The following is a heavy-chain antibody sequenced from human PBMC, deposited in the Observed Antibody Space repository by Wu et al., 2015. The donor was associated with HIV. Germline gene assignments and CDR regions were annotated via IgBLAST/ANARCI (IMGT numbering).Heavy chain of an antibody. J-gene: IGHJ6*03. CDR2: INPNSGDT. Sequence: QVQLVQSGAEMKKPGASVTVSCKASGYTFTGHFMHWVRQAPGQGLEWMGWINPNSGDTNYVQKFQGRVTMTRGTSISTVYMELSRLRSDDTAVYYCARGPYIDYYDSPADYSYMDVWGKGTTVTVSS. CDR1: GYTFTGHF. V-gene: IGHV1-2*02. D-gene: IGHD3-22*01. CDR3: ARGPYIDYYDSPADYSYMDV.